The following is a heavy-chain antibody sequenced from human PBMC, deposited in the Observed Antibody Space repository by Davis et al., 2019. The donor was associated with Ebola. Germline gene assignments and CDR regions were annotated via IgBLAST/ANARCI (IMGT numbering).Heavy chain of an antibody. CDR3: TRVKDNSGYYYWAMGY. Sequence: SLTLSCATSASTTGDYVMTLVRYPPRTGLKWVGFIRSKRYDGITQYAASVKGRFTISRDDSKSIAYLQINSLKTEVTAIDYCTRVKDNSGYYYWAMGYWGQGTLVTVSS. V-gene: IGHV3-49*04. J-gene: IGHJ4*02. CDR2: IRSKRYDGIT. CDR1: ASTTGDYV. D-gene: IGHD3-22*01.